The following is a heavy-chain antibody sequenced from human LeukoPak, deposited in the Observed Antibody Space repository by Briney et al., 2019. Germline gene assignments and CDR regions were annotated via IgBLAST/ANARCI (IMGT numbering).Heavy chain of an antibody. CDR3: ARATYYDFWSGRPGAFDI. J-gene: IGHJ3*02. CDR1: GCSISSGSYY. CDR2: IYTSGST. Sequence: PSETLSLTCTVSGCSISSGSYYWSWIRQPPGKGLEWIGRIYTSGSTNYNPSLKSRVTISVDTSKNQFSLKLSSVTAADTAVYYCARATYYDFWSGRPGAFDIWGQGTMVTVSS. V-gene: IGHV4-61*02. D-gene: IGHD3-3*01.